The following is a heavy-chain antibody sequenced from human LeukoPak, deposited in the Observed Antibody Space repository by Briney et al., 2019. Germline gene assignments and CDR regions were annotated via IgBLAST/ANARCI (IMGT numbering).Heavy chain of an antibody. J-gene: IGHJ3*02. CDR2: ISGCGGST. Sequence: GGPLRLSCAASGFTFSSYAMSWVRRAPGKGLEWVSAISGCGGSTYYADSVKGRFTISRDNSKNTLYLQMNSLRAEDTAVYYCAKDNYDSSGYESLGAFDIWGQGTMVTVSS. D-gene: IGHD3-22*01. CDR3: AKDNYDSSGYESLGAFDI. CDR1: GFTFSSYA. V-gene: IGHV3-23*01.